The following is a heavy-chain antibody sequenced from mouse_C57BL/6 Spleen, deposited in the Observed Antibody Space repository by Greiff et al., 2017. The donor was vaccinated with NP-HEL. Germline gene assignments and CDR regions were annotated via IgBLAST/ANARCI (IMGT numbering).Heavy chain of an antibody. V-gene: IGHV5-6*01. D-gene: IGHD2-4*01. CDR2: ISSGGSYT. CDR1: GFTFSSYG. CDR3: ARGHYDYFDY. J-gene: IGHJ2*01. Sequence: EVQRVESGGDLVKPGGSLKLSCAASGFTFSSYGMSWVRPTPDKRLEWVATISSGGSYTYYPDSVKGRFTISRDNAKNTLYLQMSSLKSEDTAMYYCARGHYDYFDYWGQGTTLTVSS.